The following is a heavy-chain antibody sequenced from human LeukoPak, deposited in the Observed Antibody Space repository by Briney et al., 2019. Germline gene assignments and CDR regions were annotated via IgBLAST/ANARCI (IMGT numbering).Heavy chain of an antibody. CDR2: MHRSGST. CDR3: AREIVGGFNPGAY. CDR1: PDSTTSNF. D-gene: IGHD1-14*01. Sequence: SETLSLTCTVSPDSTTSNFWSWVRHPPGKGVEWIGEMHRSGSTNYNPSLQSRVTISIDRSKNQIALELSSVTAADTAVYYCAREIVGGFNPGAYWGQGTLVTVSS. J-gene: IGHJ4*02. V-gene: IGHV4-4*02.